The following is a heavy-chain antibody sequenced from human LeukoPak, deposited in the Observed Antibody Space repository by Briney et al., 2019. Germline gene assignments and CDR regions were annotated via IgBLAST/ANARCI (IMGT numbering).Heavy chain of an antibody. J-gene: IGHJ4*02. V-gene: IGHV1-46*01. CDR1: GYTFTNYY. CDR2: IYPSGDRT. CDR3: AIGTGVQYDDYSYFDY. Sequence: ASVKVSCKGSGYTFTNYYMHWVRQAPGQGLEWMGIIYPSGDRTTYSQKFQGRVAMTRDTSTNTVYMELSSLISDDTAVYYCAIGTGVQYDDYSYFDYWGQGTLVTVSS. D-gene: IGHD4-17*01.